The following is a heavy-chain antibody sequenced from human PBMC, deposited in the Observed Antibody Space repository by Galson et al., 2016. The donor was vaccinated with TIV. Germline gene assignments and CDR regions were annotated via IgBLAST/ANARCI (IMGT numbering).Heavy chain of an antibody. V-gene: IGHV1-69*06. CDR3: ARGALKYHYDSSGYFFDY. D-gene: IGHD3-22*01. J-gene: IGHJ4*02. CDR1: GGIFSNYG. CDR2: TIPIFGTA. Sequence: SVKVSGKASGGIFSNYGINWVRQAPGQGLEWMGGTIPIFGTAIYAQKFQGRVTITADRSTTTVYMELSSLRSEDTAVYYCARGALKYHYDSSGYFFDYWGQGTLVTVSS.